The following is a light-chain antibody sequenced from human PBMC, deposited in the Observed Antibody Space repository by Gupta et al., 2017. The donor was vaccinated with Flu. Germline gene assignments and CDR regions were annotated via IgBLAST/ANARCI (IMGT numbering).Light chain of an antibody. CDR3: SSYTNSNSVVV. V-gene: IGLV2-14*01. CDR1: SSDVGEYNY. Sequence: SSDVGEYNYVAWYPQHPGKAHELKIFEVSRRPSRISDRYSGSKSGNTASLTITGLLAEDEAYYYCSSYTNSNSVVVFSGGTMLTVL. CDR2: EVS. J-gene: IGLJ2*01.